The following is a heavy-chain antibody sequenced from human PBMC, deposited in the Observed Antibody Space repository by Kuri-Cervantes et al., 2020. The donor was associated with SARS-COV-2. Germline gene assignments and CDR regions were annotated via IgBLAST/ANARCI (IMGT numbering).Heavy chain of an antibody. CDR3: ARDWAPGFWSGYEDY. CDR2: IYHSGST. CDR1: GGSISSSNW. J-gene: IGHJ4*02. V-gene: IGHV4-4*02. Sequence: SCAVSGGSISSSNWWSWVRQPPGKGLEWIGGIYHSGSTNYNPSLKSRVTISVDKSKNQFSLKLSSVTAADTAVYYCARDWAPGFWSGYEDYWGQGTLVTVSS. D-gene: IGHD3-3*01.